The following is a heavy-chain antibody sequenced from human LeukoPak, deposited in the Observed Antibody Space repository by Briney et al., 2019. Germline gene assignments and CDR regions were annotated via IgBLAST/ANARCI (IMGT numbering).Heavy chain of an antibody. D-gene: IGHD6-13*01. CDR2: IYYSGST. CDR3: ARLRMAAAGGEVWFDP. V-gene: IGHV4-59*08. J-gene: IGHJ5*02. Sequence: SETLSLTCTVSGGSISSYYWSWIRQPPGKGLEWIGYIYYSGSTNYNPSLKSRVTISVDTSKNQFSLKLSSVTAADTAVYYCARLRMAAAGGEVWFDPWGQGTLVTVSS. CDR1: GGSISSYY.